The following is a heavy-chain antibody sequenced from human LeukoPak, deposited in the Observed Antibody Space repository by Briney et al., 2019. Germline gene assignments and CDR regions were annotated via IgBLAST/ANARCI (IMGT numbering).Heavy chain of an antibody. CDR1: GGSFSGYY. J-gene: IGHJ4*02. Sequence: MTSERVSLTCAVYGGSFSGYYWSWIRQPPGKGLEWIGEINHSGSTNYNPSLKSRVTISVDTSKNQFSLKLSSVTAADTAVYYCARDSGEAEVPTAMFDYWGQGTLVTVSS. CDR3: ARDSGEAEVPTAMFDY. CDR2: INHSGST. D-gene: IGHD2-2*01. V-gene: IGHV4-34*01.